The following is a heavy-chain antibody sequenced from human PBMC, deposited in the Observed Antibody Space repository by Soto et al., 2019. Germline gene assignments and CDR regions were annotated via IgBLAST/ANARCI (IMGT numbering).Heavy chain of an antibody. D-gene: IGHD6-13*01. CDR1: GFTFSDYY. J-gene: IGHJ4*02. CDR2: ISSSSGTI. CDR3: ARGTYRSKTDFDY. V-gene: IGHV3-11*01. Sequence: LRLSCAASGFTFSDYYMTWIRQAPGSGLEWVSYISSSSGTISYANSVKGRFTISRDNAQNSLYLQMTSLRAEDTAVYYCARGTYRSKTDFDYWGQGTLVTVSS.